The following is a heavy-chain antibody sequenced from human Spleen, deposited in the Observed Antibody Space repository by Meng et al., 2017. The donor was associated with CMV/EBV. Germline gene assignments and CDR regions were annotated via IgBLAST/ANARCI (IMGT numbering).Heavy chain of an antibody. J-gene: IGHJ5*01. CDR2: IYYSATS. V-gene: IGHV4-59*01. CDR1: GGSISTYF. CDR3: ARGGMYTSSWFDS. Sequence: SETPLTCTVSGGSISTYFWSWIRQPPGKGLEWIGYIYYSATSNYNPSLKTRVSISIDMPKNQFSLNLNSVTAADTAIYYCARGGMYTSSWFDSWGPGTLVTVSS. D-gene: IGHD6-13*01.